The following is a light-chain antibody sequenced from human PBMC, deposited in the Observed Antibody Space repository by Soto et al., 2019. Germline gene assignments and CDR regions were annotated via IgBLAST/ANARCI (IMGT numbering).Light chain of an antibody. J-gene: IGKJ1*01. CDR3: QQYSNWPKT. CDR1: QSVSSN. CDR2: GAS. Sequence: EIVMTRSPATLSVSPGERATLSCRASQSVSSNLAWYQQKPGQAPRLLIYGASTRATDIPARFSGSGSGTEFTLTISSLQSEDFAVYFCQQYSNWPKTFGQGTKVEI. V-gene: IGKV3-15*01.